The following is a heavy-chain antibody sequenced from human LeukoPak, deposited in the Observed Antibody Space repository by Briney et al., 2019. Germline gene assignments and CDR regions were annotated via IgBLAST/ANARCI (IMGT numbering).Heavy chain of an antibody. CDR1: GGSFSGYY. Sequence: PSETLSLTCAVYGGSFSGYYWSWIRQPAGKGLEWIGRIYTSGSTNYNPSLKSRVTISVDTSKNQFSLKLSSVTAAGTAVYYCARDWLMTTVTSSWFDPWGQGTLVTVSS. CDR3: ARDWLMTTVTSSWFDP. V-gene: IGHV4-4*07. J-gene: IGHJ5*02. D-gene: IGHD4-11*01. CDR2: IYTSGST.